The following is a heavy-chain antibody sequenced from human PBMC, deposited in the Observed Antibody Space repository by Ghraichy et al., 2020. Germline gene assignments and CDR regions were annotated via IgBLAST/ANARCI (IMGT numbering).Heavy chain of an antibody. Sequence: TLSLTCTVSGGSISSGGYYWSWIRQHPGKGLEWIGYIYYSGSTYYNPSLKSRVTISVDTSKNQFSLKLSSVTAADTAVYYCARLRLRLGELSSEWGQGTLVTVSS. J-gene: IGHJ4*02. D-gene: IGHD3-16*02. CDR3: ARLRLRLGELSSE. V-gene: IGHV4-31*03. CDR2: IYYSGST. CDR1: GGSISSGGYY.